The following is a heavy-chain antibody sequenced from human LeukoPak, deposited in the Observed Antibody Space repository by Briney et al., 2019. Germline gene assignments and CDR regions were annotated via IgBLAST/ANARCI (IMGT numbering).Heavy chain of an antibody. CDR2: ISYDGSNK. D-gene: IGHD4-17*01. CDR3: ARDLAYGDYAPL. Sequence: GGSLRLSCAASGFTFSSYAMHWVRQAPGKGLEWVAVISYDGSNKYYADSVKGRFTISRDNSKNTLYLQMNSLRAEDTAVYYYARDLAYGDYAPLWGQGTLVTVSS. CDR1: GFTFSSYA. J-gene: IGHJ4*02. V-gene: IGHV3-30-3*01.